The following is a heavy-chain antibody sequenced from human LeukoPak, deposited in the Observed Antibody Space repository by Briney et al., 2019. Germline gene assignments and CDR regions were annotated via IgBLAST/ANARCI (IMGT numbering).Heavy chain of an antibody. D-gene: IGHD3-22*01. CDR2: INPNSGGT. CDR1: GYTFTSYY. J-gene: IGHJ4*02. CDR3: ARVQRGSGYYDY. V-gene: IGHV1-2*02. Sequence: RASVKVSCKASGYTFTSYYMHWVRQAPGQGLEWMGWINPNSGGTKYAQKFQGRVTITRDTSASTAYMELSSLRSEDMAVYYCARVQRGSGYYDYWGQGTLVTVSS.